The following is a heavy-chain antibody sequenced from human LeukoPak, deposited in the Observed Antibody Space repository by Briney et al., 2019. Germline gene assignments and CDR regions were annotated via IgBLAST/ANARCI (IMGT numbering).Heavy chain of an antibody. D-gene: IGHD5-12*01. CDR3: AREGGYDLGFDY. J-gene: IGHJ4*02. Sequence: ASVRVSCKASGYTFTGYSMHWVRQAPGQGLEWMGWISAYNGNTNYAQKLQGRVTMTTDTSTSTAYMELRSLRSDDTAVYYCAREGGYDLGFDYWGQGTLVTVSS. V-gene: IGHV1-18*04. CDR2: ISAYNGNT. CDR1: GYTFTGYS.